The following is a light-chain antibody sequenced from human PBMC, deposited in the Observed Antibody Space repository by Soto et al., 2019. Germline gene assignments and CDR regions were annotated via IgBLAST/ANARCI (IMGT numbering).Light chain of an antibody. Sequence: QFALTQPASVSGSPGQSITISCTGTSSDVGGYNYVSWYQHHPGKDPKLMIYDVSNRPSGVSNRFSGSKSGNTASLTISGLQAEDEADYYCSSYTSSSISFGGGTKLTVL. V-gene: IGLV2-14*03. CDR3: SSYTSSSIS. CDR2: DVS. J-gene: IGLJ2*01. CDR1: SSDVGGYNY.